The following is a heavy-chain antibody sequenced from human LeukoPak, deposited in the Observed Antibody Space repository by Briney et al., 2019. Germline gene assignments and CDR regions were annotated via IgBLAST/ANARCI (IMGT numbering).Heavy chain of an antibody. D-gene: IGHD3-22*01. Sequence: PGGSLRLSCAASGSTFNIYWMTWVRQAPGKGLEWVANINHDGSEDYYVDSVKGRFTISRDRAKNALYLQMNNLRAEDTAVYYCARNTYYFERSGWKAFDIWGQGTMVTVSS. CDR1: GSTFNIYW. CDR2: INHDGSED. CDR3: ARNTYYFERSGWKAFDI. V-gene: IGHV3-7*01. J-gene: IGHJ3*02.